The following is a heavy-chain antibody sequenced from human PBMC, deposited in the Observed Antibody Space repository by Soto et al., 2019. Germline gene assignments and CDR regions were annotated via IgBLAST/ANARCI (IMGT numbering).Heavy chain of an antibody. CDR3: AKGGGITIIFDY. CDR2: ISGSGGST. CDR1: GFTFSSNA. D-gene: IGHD3-3*01. V-gene: IGHV3-23*01. Sequence: GGSLRLSCAASGFTFSSNAMSWVRQAPGKGLEWVSAISGSGGSTYYADSVKGRFTISRDNSKNTLYLQMNSLRAEDTAVYYCAKGGGITIIFDYWGQGTLVTVSS. J-gene: IGHJ4*02.